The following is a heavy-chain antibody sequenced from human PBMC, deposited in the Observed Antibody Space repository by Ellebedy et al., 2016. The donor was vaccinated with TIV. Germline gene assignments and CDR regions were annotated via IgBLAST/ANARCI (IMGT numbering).Heavy chain of an antibody. J-gene: IGHJ6*02. CDR1: GASISTFSDF. V-gene: IGHV4-39*01. Sequence: MPSETLSLTCTVSGASISTFSDFWGWIRQPPGKGLEWIGSLYYSRCAYYNPSLKSRVTISVDRSKNQFSLNVTSVTAADTAVYYCARGGAAGSSDYYYGMDVWGQGTTVTVSS. D-gene: IGHD6-13*01. CDR2: LYYSRCA. CDR3: ARGGAAGSSDYYYGMDV.